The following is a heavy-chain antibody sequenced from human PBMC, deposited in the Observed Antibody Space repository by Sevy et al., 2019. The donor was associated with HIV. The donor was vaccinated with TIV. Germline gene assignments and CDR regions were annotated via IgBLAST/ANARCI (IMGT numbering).Heavy chain of an antibody. Sequence: GGSLRLSCAASGFTFGDYYMSWIRQAPGKGLEWVSYISSSSSYTNYADSVKGRFTISRDNAKNSLYLQMNSLRAEDTAVYYCARVRLGYCSGGSCYPPPYFDYWGQGTLVTVSS. CDR3: ARVRLGYCSGGSCYPPPYFDY. CDR2: ISSSSSYT. V-gene: IGHV3-11*06. CDR1: GFTFGDYY. D-gene: IGHD2-15*01. J-gene: IGHJ4*02.